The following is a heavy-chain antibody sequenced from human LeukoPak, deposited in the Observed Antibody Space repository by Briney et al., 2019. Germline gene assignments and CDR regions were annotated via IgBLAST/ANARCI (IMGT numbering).Heavy chain of an antibody. CDR3: ARDLGGGTYYVGSDN. CDR2: IYSGGTT. CDR1: GFTVSISY. V-gene: IGHV3-66*01. Sequence: QAGGSLRLSCAAYGFTVSISYMSWVRQDPGRGLEWVSVIYSGGTTYYADSVKGRFTISRDNSKNTLYLQMNSLRAEDTAVYYCARDLGGGTYYVGSDNWGQGTLVTVSS. J-gene: IGHJ4*02. D-gene: IGHD1-26*01.